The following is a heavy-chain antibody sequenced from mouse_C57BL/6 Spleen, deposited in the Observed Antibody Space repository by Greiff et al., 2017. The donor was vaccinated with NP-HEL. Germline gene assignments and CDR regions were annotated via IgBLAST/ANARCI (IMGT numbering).Heavy chain of an antibody. Sequence: EVQLQQSGPELVKPGASVKISCKASGYTFTDYYMNWVKQSHGKSLEWIGDINPNNGGTSYNQKFKGKATLTVDKSSSTAYMELRSLTSEDSAVYYCARERSLITTVVEDFDYWGQGTTLTVSS. D-gene: IGHD1-1*01. CDR2: INPNNGGT. J-gene: IGHJ2*01. V-gene: IGHV1-26*01. CDR1: GYTFTDYY. CDR3: ARERSLITTVVEDFDY.